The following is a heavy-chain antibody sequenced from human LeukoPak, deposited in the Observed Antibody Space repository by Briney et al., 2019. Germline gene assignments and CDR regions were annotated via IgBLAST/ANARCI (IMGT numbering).Heavy chain of an antibody. CDR3: ARESGQQLVFVYYYYMDV. CDR2: IKQDGSEK. D-gene: IGHD6-13*01. CDR1: GFTFSSYW. J-gene: IGHJ6*03. V-gene: IGHV3-7*01. Sequence: GGSLRLSCAASGFTFSSYWMSWVRQAPGKGLEWVANIKQDGSEKYYVDSVKGRFTISRDNAKNSLYLQMNSLRAEDTAVYYCARESGQQLVFVYYYYMDVWGKGTTVTVSS.